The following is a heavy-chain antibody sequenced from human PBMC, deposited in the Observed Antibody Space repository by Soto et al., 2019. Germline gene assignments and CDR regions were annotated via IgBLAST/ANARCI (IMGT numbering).Heavy chain of an antibody. CDR1: GGSISGYY. D-gene: IGHD2-21*02. V-gene: IGHV4-59*01. CDR2: IYYNGST. Sequence: PSGTLSLTCTVSGGSISGYYWSWIRQPPGKGLEWVDYIYYNGSTNYNPSLKSRVTISVDTSKNQFSLKLSSVTAADTAVYYCARLTDCGGDCPLFDYWGQGTLVTVSS. J-gene: IGHJ4*02. CDR3: ARLTDCGGDCPLFDY.